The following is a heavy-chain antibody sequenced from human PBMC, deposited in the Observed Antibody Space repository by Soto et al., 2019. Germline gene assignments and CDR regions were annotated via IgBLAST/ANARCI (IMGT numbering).Heavy chain of an antibody. V-gene: IGHV3-23*01. J-gene: IGHJ4*02. CDR3: AKDADRGSSWYFDH. D-gene: IGHD6-13*01. CDR1: GVTFRTYG. Sequence: PGGSLRLSCAVSGVTFRTYGMSWVRQVPGKGLEWVSSISGSDGITSHADSVKGRFSISRDTSKNTVILQMTNLRSEDTAIYYCAKDADRGSSWYFDHWGPGILVTVS. CDR2: ISGSDGIT.